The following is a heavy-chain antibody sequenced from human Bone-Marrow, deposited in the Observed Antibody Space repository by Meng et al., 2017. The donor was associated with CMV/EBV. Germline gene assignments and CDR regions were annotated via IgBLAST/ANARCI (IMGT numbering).Heavy chain of an antibody. CDR2: IYYSGST. CDR1: GGSISSSSYY. D-gene: IGHD3-9*01. CDR3: ARQDWDWYFDL. Sequence: SEPLSLTCTVSGGSISSSSYYWGWIRQPPGKGLEWIGSIYYSGSTYYNPSLKSRVTISVDTSKNQFSLKLSSVTAADTAVYYCARQDWDWYFDLWGRGTLVTVSS. V-gene: IGHV4-39*01. J-gene: IGHJ2*01.